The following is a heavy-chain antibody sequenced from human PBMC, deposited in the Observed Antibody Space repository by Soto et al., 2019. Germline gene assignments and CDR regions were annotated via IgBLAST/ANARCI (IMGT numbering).Heavy chain of an antibody. CDR1: GGSISSYY. CDR3: ARSYCSSSSCFYYFYYYMAV. Sequence: SETLSLTCTVSGGSISSYYWSWIRQPPGKGLEWIGYIYYSESTNYNPSLKSRVTISVDTSKNQFSLKLSSVTAADTAVYYCARSYCSSSSCFYYFYYYMAVWGKGTTVTVSS. D-gene: IGHD2-2*01. V-gene: IGHV4-59*08. CDR2: IYYSEST. J-gene: IGHJ6*03.